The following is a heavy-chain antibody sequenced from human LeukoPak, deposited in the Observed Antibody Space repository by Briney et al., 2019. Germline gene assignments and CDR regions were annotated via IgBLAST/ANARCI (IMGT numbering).Heavy chain of an antibody. Sequence: SETLSLTCAVYGGSFSGYYWSWIRQPPGKGLEWIGEINHSGSTNYNPSLKSRVTISVDTSKNQFSLKLSSVTAADTAAYYCARGGGSGSYYKRRPHYYYGMDVWGQGTTVTVSS. D-gene: IGHD3-10*01. J-gene: IGHJ6*02. CDR1: GGSFSGYY. CDR2: INHSGST. CDR3: ARGGGSGSYYKRRPHYYYGMDV. V-gene: IGHV4-34*01.